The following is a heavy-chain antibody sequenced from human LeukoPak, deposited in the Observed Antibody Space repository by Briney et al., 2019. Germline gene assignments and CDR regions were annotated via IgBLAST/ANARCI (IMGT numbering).Heavy chain of an antibody. CDR1: GGSISNYY. CDR2: MYSNGNT. Sequence: SETLSLTCTVSGGSISNYYWSWLRQPAGKGLEWIGGMYSNGNTNKNPSLQSRLTMSLDTSTNQFSLKLTSVTAADTAVYYCARDSTDGYSRGHYYYYMDVWGKGTTVTVS. J-gene: IGHJ6*03. CDR3: ARDSTDGYSRGHYYYYMDV. D-gene: IGHD5-18*01. V-gene: IGHV4-4*07.